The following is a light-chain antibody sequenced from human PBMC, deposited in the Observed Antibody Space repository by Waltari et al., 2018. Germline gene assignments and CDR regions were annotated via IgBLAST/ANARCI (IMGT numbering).Light chain of an antibody. V-gene: IGKV1-5*03. CDR3: QQYNSYST. CDR1: KSVSVW. J-gene: IGKJ1*01. Sequence: DVQMTQSPSTLSASFGDKVTITCRASKSVSVWLAWYQQKPGKAPNLLIYAASSLESGVPSRFSGSGSGTEFTLTISGLQPDDFATYYCQQYNSYSTFGQGTKVEIK. CDR2: AAS.